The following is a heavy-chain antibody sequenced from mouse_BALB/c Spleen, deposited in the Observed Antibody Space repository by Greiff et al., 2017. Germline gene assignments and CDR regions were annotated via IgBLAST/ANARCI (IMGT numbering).Heavy chain of an antibody. D-gene: IGHD1-1*01. CDR3: ARSGLLRGDFDY. Sequence: VQLQQSAAELARPGASVKMSCKASGYTFTSYTMHWVKQRPGQGLEWIGYINPSSGYTEYNQKFKDKTTLTADKSASTAYMQLSSLTSEDSAVYYCARSGLLRGDFDYWGQGTTLTVSS. CDR1: GYTFTSYT. V-gene: IGHV1-4*02. J-gene: IGHJ2*01. CDR2: INPSSGYT.